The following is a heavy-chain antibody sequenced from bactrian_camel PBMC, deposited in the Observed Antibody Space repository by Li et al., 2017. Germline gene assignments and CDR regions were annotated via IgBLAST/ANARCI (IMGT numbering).Heavy chain of an antibody. Sequence: QVQLVESGGGSVQAGGSLRLSCAASGATFSSYFMGWFRQAPGKERQGVAVLWFYGFTHYAHSVKGRFTISKDNNKTTLYLQMNSLKPEDTGMYYCAATSTCSGDLFLEGLYPHWGQGTQVTVS. V-gene: IGHV3S55*01. D-gene: IGHD2*01. CDR3: AATSTCSGDLFLEGLYPH. CDR2: LWFYGFT. CDR1: GATFSSYF. J-gene: IGHJ4*01.